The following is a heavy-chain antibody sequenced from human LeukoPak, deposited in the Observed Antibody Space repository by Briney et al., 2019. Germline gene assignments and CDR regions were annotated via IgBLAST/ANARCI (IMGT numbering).Heavy chain of an antibody. Sequence: GGSLRLSCAASGFTFSTYSMNWVRQAPGKGLEWVSAISGSGGSTYYADSVKGRFTISRDNSKNTLYLQMNSLRAEDTAVYYCAKIPAAIMGGGRYYMDVWGKGTTVTVSS. J-gene: IGHJ6*03. CDR2: ISGSGGST. CDR1: GFTFSTYS. CDR3: AKIPAAIMGGGRYYMDV. D-gene: IGHD2-2*02. V-gene: IGHV3-23*01.